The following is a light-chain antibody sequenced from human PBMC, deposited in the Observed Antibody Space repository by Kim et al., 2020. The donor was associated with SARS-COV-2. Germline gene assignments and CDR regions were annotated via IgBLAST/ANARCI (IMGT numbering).Light chain of an antibody. CDR3: QSYDSSLSGYVV. Sequence: DAIPCTGSSSDVGAGYDVHCYQQLPGTAPNLLIYGNSNRPSGVPDRFSGSKSGTSASLAITGLQAEDEADYYCQSYDSSLSGYVVFGGGTQLTVL. CDR1: SSDVGAGYD. V-gene: IGLV1-40*01. CDR2: GNS. J-gene: IGLJ2*01.